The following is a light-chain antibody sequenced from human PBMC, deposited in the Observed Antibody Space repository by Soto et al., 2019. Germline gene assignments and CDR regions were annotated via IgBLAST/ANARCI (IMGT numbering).Light chain of an antibody. CDR1: SSNIGGNS. J-gene: IGLJ1*01. CDR3: GSWDSSLSADV. V-gene: IGLV1-51*01. CDR2: DDN. Sequence: QSVLTQPPSVSAAPGQKVTISCSGSSSNIGGNSVSWYQQLPGTAPKLLLYDDNKPPSGIPDRFSGSKSGTSATLGITGFQTGDEADYYCGSWDSSLSADVFGTGPKVTVL.